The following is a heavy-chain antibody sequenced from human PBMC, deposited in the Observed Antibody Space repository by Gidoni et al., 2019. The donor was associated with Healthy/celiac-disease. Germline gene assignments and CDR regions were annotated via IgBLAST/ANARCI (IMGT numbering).Heavy chain of an antibody. CDR3: ARDRFYDSSGYYLFDY. J-gene: IGHJ4*02. CDR1: GFTFSSYA. D-gene: IGHD3-22*01. Sequence: QVQLVESGGGVVQLGGSLRLSCEASGFTFSSYAMHWVRQAPGKGLEWVAVISYDGSNKYYADSVKGRFTISRDNSKNTLYLQMNSLRAEDTAVYYCARDRFYDSSGYYLFDYWGQGTLVTVSS. CDR2: ISYDGSNK. V-gene: IGHV3-30-3*01.